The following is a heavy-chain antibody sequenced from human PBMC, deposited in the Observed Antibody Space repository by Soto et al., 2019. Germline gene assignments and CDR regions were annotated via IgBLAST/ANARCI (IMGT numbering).Heavy chain of an antibody. CDR2: ISGSGGST. J-gene: IGHJ3*02. CDR1: GFTFSSYA. D-gene: IGHD3-22*01. Sequence: EVQLLESGGGLVQPGGSLRLSCAASGFTFSSYAMSWVRQAPGKGLEWVSAISGSGGSTYYADSVKGRFTISRDNSKNTLYLQMNSLRAEDTAVYYCAKDARGITMIVVAPALGWYFDIWGQGTMVTVSS. V-gene: IGHV3-23*01. CDR3: AKDARGITMIVVAPALGWYFDI.